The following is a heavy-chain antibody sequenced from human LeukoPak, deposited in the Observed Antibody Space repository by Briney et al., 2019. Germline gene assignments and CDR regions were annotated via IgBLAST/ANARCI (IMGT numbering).Heavy chain of an antibody. Sequence: GRSLKLSCAASGFTFSSYGMHWVRQAPGKGLEWVAVISYDGSNKYYADSVKGRFTISRDNSKNTLYLQMNSLRAEDTAVYYCAKDMGPWYCSSGCAYGMDVWGQGTTVTVSS. V-gene: IGHV3-30*18. CDR2: ISYDGSNK. J-gene: IGHJ6*02. CDR1: GFTFSSYG. D-gene: IGHD2-2*01. CDR3: AKDMGPWYCSSGCAYGMDV.